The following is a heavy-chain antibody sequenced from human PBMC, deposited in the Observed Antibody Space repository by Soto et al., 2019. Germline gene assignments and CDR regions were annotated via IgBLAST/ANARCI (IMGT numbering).Heavy chain of an antibody. CDR2: INGDGTNT. V-gene: IGHV3-23*01. CDR3: TLGQFVPY. Sequence: GGSLRLSCAASGLTFSTYAMSWVRQAPGKGLEWVSGINGDGTNTNYADSVKGRFIISRDNSKGTMYMLMNSLRAEDTATYYCTLGQFVPYWGQGTLVTVSS. J-gene: IGHJ4*02. CDR1: GLTFSTYA. D-gene: IGHD6-6*01.